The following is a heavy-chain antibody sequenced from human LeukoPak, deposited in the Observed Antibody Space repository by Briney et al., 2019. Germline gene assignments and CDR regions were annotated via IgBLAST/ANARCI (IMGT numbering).Heavy chain of an antibody. Sequence: SETLSLTCTVSGGSISSGGYYWSWIRQHPGKGLEWIGYIYYSGRNYYNPSLKRRVTISVDTSKNQFSLKLSSVTAADTAVYYCATVRGSGYYLDYWGQGTLVTVSS. CDR1: GGSISSGGYY. D-gene: IGHD3-22*01. J-gene: IGHJ4*02. CDR3: ATVRGSGYYLDY. CDR2: IYYSGRN. V-gene: IGHV4-31*03.